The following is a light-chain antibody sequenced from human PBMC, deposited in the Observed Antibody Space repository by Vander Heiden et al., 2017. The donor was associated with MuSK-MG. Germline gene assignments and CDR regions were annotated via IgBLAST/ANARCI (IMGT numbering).Light chain of an antibody. CDR1: SANIGSNT. V-gene: IGLV1-44*01. J-gene: IGLJ2*01. CDR2: SNN. CDR3: AAWDDSLNGVV. Sequence: QSLLTQPPSASGPPGPGVTIACSGSSANIGSNTVNWYQQLPGTAPKLLIYSNNQRPSGVPDRFSGSKSGTSASLAISGLQSEDEADYYCAAWDDSLNGVVFGGGTKLTVL.